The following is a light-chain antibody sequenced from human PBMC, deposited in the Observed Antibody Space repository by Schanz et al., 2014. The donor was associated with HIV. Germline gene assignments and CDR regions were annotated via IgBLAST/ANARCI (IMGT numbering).Light chain of an antibody. CDR1: QSVSND. Sequence: EIVLAQSPGTLSLSPGERATLSCRASQSVSNDLAWYQQKPGQAPRLLIYDASNRATGIPARFSGSGSGTDFTLTISSLEPEDFAVYYCQQRSNWPSITFGQGTRLEIK. V-gene: IGKV3-11*01. CDR2: DAS. CDR3: QQRSNWPSIT. J-gene: IGKJ5*01.